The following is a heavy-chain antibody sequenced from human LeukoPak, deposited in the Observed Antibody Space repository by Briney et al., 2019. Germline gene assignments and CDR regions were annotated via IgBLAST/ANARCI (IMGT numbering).Heavy chain of an antibody. V-gene: IGHV3-30-3*01. Sequence: GGSLRLPCAASGFTFSSYAMHWVRQAPGKGLEWVAVISYDGSNKYYADSVKGRFTISRDNSKNTLYLQMNSLRAEDTAVYYCARGPRITGTDYWGQGTLVTVSS. J-gene: IGHJ4*02. D-gene: IGHD3-3*01. CDR3: ARGPRITGTDY. CDR1: GFTFSSYA. CDR2: ISYDGSNK.